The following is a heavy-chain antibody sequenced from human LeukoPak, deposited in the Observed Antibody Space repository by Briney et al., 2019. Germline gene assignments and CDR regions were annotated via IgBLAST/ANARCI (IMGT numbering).Heavy chain of an antibody. Sequence: SETLSLTCAVYGGSFSGYYWSWIRQPPGKGLEWIGEINHSGSTNYNPSLKSRVTISVDTSKNQFSLKLSSVTAADKAVYYCAREGVVGAYGHFDYWGQGTLVTVSS. CDR2: INHSGST. CDR3: AREGVVGAYGHFDY. V-gene: IGHV4-34*01. CDR1: GGSFSGYY. J-gene: IGHJ4*02. D-gene: IGHD2-15*01.